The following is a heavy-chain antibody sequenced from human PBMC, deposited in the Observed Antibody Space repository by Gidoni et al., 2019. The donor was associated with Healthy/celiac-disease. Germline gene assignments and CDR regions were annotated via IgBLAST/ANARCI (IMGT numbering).Heavy chain of an antibody. CDR3: ARGLPGSGYYRYFDY. D-gene: IGHD3-22*01. J-gene: IGHJ4*02. CDR2: INHSGST. Sequence: QVQLQQWGAGLLKPSETLSLTCAVYGGSFSGYYWSWIRQPPGKGLEWIGEINHSGSTNYNPSLKSRVTISVDTSKNQFSLKLSSVTAADTAVYYCARGLPGSGYYRYFDYWGQGTLVTVSS. V-gene: IGHV4-34*01. CDR1: GGSFSGYY.